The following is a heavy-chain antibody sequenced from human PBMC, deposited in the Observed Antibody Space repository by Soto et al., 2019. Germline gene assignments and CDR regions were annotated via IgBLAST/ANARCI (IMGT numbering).Heavy chain of an antibody. CDR1: GFSLSTSGVG. V-gene: IGHV2-5*02. CDR3: AHRHVGHDYVWGSYRILGAFDI. Sequence: QITLKESGPTLVKPTQTLTLTCTFSGFSLSTSGVGVGWIRQPPGKALEWLALIYWDDDKRYSPSLKSRLTITKDTSKNQVVLTMTNMDPVDTATYYCAHRHVGHDYVWGSYRILGAFDIWGQGTMVTVSS. D-gene: IGHD3-16*02. CDR2: IYWDDDK. J-gene: IGHJ3*02.